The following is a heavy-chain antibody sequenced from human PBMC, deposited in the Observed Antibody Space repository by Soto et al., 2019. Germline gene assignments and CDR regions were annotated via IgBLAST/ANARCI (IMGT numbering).Heavy chain of an antibody. CDR2: IYYSGST. Sequence: PSETLSLTCDVSGYSISGSHWWGWIRQPPGKGLEWLGYIYYSGSTSYNPSLKSRITMSVDTSKNQFSLKLSSVTAVDTAVYYCARTQRSYSSGWSMWFDPWGQGALVTVSS. CDR1: GYSISGSHW. V-gene: IGHV4-28*01. CDR3: ARTQRSYSSGWSMWFDP. D-gene: IGHD6-19*01. J-gene: IGHJ5*02.